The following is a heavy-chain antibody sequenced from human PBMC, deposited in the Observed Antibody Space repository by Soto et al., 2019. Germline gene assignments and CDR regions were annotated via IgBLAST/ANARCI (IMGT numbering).Heavy chain of an antibody. CDR1: GGTFSSYA. D-gene: IGHD3-10*01. CDR2: IIPIFGTA. J-gene: IGHJ6*02. V-gene: IGHV1-69*13. CDR3: ARANYYGSGSPVSYYYHYGMDV. Sequence: SVKVSGKASGGTFSSYAISWVRQAPGQGLEWMGGIIPIFGTANYAQKFQGRVTITADESTSTAYMELSSLRSEDTAVYYCARANYYGSGSPVSYYYHYGMDVWGQGTTVTVSS.